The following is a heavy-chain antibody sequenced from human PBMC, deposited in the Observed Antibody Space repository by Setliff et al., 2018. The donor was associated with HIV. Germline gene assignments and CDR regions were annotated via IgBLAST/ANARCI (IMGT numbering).Heavy chain of an antibody. CDR1: GFIFNNYA. J-gene: IGHJ4*02. D-gene: IGHD6-19*01. Sequence: ETLSLSCAASGFIFNNYAMSWVRQAPGKGLEWVSVISGSGGSTYVADSVKGRFTISRDNSENTLYLQMNSLRADDTAVYYCTKKGPKGQWLVDLYFDSWGQGTLVTVSS. CDR2: ISGSGGST. V-gene: IGHV3-23*01. CDR3: TKKGPKGQWLVDLYFDS.